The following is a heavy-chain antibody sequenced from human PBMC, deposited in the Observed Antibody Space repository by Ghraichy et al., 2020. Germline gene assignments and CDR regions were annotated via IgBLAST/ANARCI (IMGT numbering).Heavy chain of an antibody. CDR2: IKSKTDGGTA. V-gene: IGHV3-15*05. J-gene: IGHJ4*02. Sequence: SCAASGLTFSNAWMSWVRQAPGKGLEWVGRIKSKTDGGTADYAAPVKGRFIISRDDSKNTLYLQMNSLKTEDTAVYYCTKRLIYSFDYWGQGTLVTVSS. D-gene: IGHD3-16*01. CDR3: TKRLIYSFDY. CDR1: GLTFSNAW.